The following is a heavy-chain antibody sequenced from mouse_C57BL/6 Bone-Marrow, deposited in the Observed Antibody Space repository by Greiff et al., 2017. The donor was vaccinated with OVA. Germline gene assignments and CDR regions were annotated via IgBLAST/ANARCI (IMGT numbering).Heavy chain of an antibody. CDR1: GFTFSSYA. CDR2: ISSGGDYI. CDR3: TRLREARDY. D-gene: IGHD1-1*01. J-gene: IGHJ4*01. Sequence: EVQRVESGEGLVKPGGSLQLSCAASGFTFSSYAMSWVRQTPEKRLEWVAYISSGGDYIYYADTVKGRFTLSRDNARNTLYRQMSSLKSEDTAMYDWTRLREARDYWGQGTAVTVAA. V-gene: IGHV5-9-1*02.